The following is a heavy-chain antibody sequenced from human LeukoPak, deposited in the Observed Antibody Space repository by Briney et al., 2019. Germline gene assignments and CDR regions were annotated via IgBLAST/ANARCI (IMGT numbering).Heavy chain of an antibody. V-gene: IGHV3-7*04. CDR3: ARGRGSLDY. CDR1: GFTFSSYW. D-gene: IGHD6-25*01. Sequence: GGALRLSCAASGFTFSSYWMTWVRQAPGKGLEWVANIKQDGSAKYTLDSVKGRFTISRENAKNSLYLQMNRLRAEDTAIYYCARGRGSLDYWGQGALVTVSS. CDR2: IKQDGSAK. J-gene: IGHJ4*02.